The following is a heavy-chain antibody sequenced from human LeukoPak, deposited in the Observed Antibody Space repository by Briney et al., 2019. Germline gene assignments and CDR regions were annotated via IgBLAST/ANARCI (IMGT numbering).Heavy chain of an antibody. D-gene: IGHD3-10*01. CDR3: ARGGLITLVRGRYYYGMDV. CDR2: IHYNGIT. CDR1: GSMYNYY. J-gene: IGHJ6*02. Sequence: PSETQSLTCTVSGSMYNYYWSWIRRPPGKGLEWIGYIHYNGITNYNPSLKSRVTMSLDTYKNQVSLKLNSVTAADTAVYYCARGGLITLVRGRYYYGMDVWGQGTTVTVSS. V-gene: IGHV4-59*08.